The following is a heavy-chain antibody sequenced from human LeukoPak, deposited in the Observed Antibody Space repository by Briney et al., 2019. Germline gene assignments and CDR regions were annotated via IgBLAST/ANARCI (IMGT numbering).Heavy chain of an antibody. J-gene: IGHJ4*02. V-gene: IGHV4-61*01. Sequence: PSETLSLTCTVSGGSISSGSYYWSWIRQPPGKGLEWIGYIYYSGSTNYNPSLKSRVTISVDTSKNQFSLKLSSVTAADTAVYYCARDLGGSYYDYWGQGTLVTVSS. CDR2: IYYSGST. D-gene: IGHD1-26*01. CDR3: ARDLGGSYYDY. CDR1: GGSISSGSYY.